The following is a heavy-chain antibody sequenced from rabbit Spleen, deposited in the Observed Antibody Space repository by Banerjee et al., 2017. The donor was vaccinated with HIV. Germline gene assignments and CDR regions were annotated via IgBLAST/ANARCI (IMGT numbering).Heavy chain of an antibody. CDR2: IYADSGGST. CDR3: ARGSATMTMVITGYYLNL. CDR1: GFSFSNSYY. Sequence: QEQLKESGGGLVQPGASLTLTCTASGFSFSNSYYICWVRQAPGKGLEWIACIYADSGGSTAYASWAKGRFTISKTSSTTVTLQMTSLTAADTATYFCARGSATMTMVITGYYLNLWGQGTLVTVS. V-gene: IGHV1S45*01. D-gene: IGHD2-1*01. J-gene: IGHJ4*01.